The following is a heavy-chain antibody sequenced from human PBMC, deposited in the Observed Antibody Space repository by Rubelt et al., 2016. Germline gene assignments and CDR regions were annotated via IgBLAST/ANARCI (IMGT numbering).Heavy chain of an antibody. Sequence: ESGPGLVKPSQTLSLTCAISGDSVSSNSAAWNWIRQSPSRGLEWLGRTYYRSKWYNDYAVSVKSRITINPDTSKNQFSLQLNSVTPEDTAVYYCAQAEQQLVLRGFDPWGQGTLVTVSS. CDR3: AQAEQQLVLRGFDP. CDR2: TYYRSKWYN. D-gene: IGHD6-13*01. V-gene: IGHV6-1*01. J-gene: IGHJ5*02. CDR1: GDSVSSNSAA.